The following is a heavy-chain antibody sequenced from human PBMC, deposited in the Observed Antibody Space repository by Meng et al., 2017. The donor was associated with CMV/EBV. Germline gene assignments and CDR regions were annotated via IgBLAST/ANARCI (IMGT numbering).Heavy chain of an antibody. D-gene: IGHD3-3*01. V-gene: IGHV4-30-4*08. CDR3: ARDNRRGGVDY. Sequence: VQLQEPGPGLVKPYTTLSLTCHVSGGSISSGDYYWSWIRQPPGKGLEWIGYIYYSGSTYYNPSLKSRVTISVDTSKNQFSLKLSSVTAADTAVYYCARDNRRGGVDYWGQGTLVTVSS. CDR2: IYYSGST. CDR1: GGSISSGDYY. J-gene: IGHJ4*02.